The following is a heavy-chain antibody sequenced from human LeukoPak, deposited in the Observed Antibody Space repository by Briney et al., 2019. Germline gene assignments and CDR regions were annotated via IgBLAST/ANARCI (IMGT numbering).Heavy chain of an antibody. CDR3: ARDSITAGYGDYDHYYYGMDV. CDR2: FSTSSSHI. CDR1: GFTFSSYS. J-gene: IGHJ6*02. Sequence: PGGSLRLSCAASGFTFSSYSMNWVRQAPGKGLEWVSYFSTSSSHIYYADSVKGRFTISRDNAKNSLYLQMNSLRAEDTAVYYCARDSITAGYGDYDHYYYGMDVWGQGTTVTVSS. V-gene: IGHV3-21*01. D-gene: IGHD4-17*01.